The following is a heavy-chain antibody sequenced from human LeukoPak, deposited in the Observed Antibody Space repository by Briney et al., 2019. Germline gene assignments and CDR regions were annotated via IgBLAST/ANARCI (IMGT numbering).Heavy chain of an antibody. D-gene: IGHD6-19*01. CDR2: INHSGST. V-gene: IGHV4-34*01. CDR1: GGSFSGYY. Sequence: SETLSLTCAVYGGSFSGYYWSWIRQPPGKGLEWIGEINHSGSTNYNPSLKSRVTISVDTSKNQFSLKLSSATAADTAVYYCARGGGSGWYVDYWGQGTLVTVSS. J-gene: IGHJ4*02. CDR3: ARGGGSGWYVDY.